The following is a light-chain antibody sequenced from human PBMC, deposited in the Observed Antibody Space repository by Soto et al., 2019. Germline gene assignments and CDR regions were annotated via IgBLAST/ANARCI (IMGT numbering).Light chain of an antibody. CDR2: WAS. Sequence: DIVMTQSPDSLAVSLGERATINCKSSQSVLYSSNNKNYIAWYQQKPGQPPKLLIYWASTRESGVPDRFSGSGSVTDFTLTMHRLQAEDVAVYYCQQYYSTPKTFGQGTKVEVK. CDR1: QSVLYSSNNKNY. CDR3: QQYYSTPKT. V-gene: IGKV4-1*01. J-gene: IGKJ1*01.